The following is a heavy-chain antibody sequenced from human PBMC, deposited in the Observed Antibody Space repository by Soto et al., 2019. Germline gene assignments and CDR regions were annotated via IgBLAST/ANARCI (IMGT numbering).Heavy chain of an antibody. CDR3: ARAMVRELAYDY. CDR2: INPSGGST. J-gene: IGHJ4*02. Sequence: ASVKVSCKASGYTFTSYDINWVRQAPGQGLEWMGIINPSGGSTSYAQKFQGRVTMTRDTSTSTVYMELSSLRSEDTAVYYCARAMVRELAYDYWGQGTLVTVSS. D-gene: IGHD3-10*01. CDR1: GYTFTSYD. V-gene: IGHV1-46*03.